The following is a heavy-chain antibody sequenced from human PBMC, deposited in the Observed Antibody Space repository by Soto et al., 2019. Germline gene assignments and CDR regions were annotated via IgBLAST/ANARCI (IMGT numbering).Heavy chain of an antibody. CDR2: FDPEDGET. V-gene: IGHV1-24*01. CDR3: ATRDILTGYSPYDAFDI. J-gene: IGHJ3*02. CDR1: GYTLTELS. Sequence: GASVKVSCKVSGYTLTELSMHWVRQAPGKGFEWMGGFDPEDGETIYAQKFQGRVTMTEDTSTDTAYMELSSLRSEDTAVYYCATRDILTGYSPYDAFDIWGQGTMVTVSS. D-gene: IGHD3-9*01.